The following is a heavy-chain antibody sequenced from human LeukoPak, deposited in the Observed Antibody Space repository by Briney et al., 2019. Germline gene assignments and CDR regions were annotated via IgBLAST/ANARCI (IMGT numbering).Heavy chain of an antibody. CDR2: ISYDGSNK. CDR3: ASAIAVAGTGFDY. CDR1: GFTFSSYG. J-gene: IGHJ4*02. Sequence: GGSLRLSCAASGFTFSSYGMHWVRQAPGKGLEWVAVISYDGSNKYYAGSVKGRFTISRDNSKNTLYLQMNSLRAEDTAVYYCASAIAVAGTGFDYWGQGTLVTVSS. V-gene: IGHV3-30*03. D-gene: IGHD6-19*01.